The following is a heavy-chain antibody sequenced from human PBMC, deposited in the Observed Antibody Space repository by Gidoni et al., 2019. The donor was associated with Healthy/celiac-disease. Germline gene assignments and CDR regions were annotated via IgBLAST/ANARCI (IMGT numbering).Heavy chain of an antibody. J-gene: IGHJ4*02. D-gene: IGHD3-22*01. Sequence: EVQLLESGGGLVQPGGSLRLSCAASGLTFSRYAMSWVRQAPGKGLEWVSAISGSGGSTYYADSVKGRFTISRDNSKNALYLQMNSLRAEDTAVYYCAKDRGGKRTYYYDSSGPVDYWGQGTLVTVSS. CDR3: AKDRGGKRTYYYDSSGPVDY. V-gene: IGHV3-23*01. CDR1: GLTFSRYA. CDR2: ISGSGGST.